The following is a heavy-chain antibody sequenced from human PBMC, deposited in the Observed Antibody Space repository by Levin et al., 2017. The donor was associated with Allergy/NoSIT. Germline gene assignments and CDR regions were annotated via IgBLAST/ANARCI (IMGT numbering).Heavy chain of an antibody. Sequence: GGSLRLSCAASGILFSSYDMNWVRQAPGKGLEWVSSISAGGNYIYYADAVKGRFTISRDNAKNSLFLQMNSLIAEDTAVYYCARWAMDHYERSAFDYFYYAMDVWGQGTTVTVSS. CDR3: ARWAMDHYERSAFDYFYYAMDV. CDR1: GILFSSYD. V-gene: IGHV3-21*01. J-gene: IGHJ6*02. CDR2: ISAGGNYI. D-gene: IGHD3-22*01.